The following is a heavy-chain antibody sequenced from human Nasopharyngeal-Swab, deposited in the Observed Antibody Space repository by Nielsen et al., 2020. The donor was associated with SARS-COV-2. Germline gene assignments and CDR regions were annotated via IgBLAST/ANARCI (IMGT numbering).Heavy chain of an antibody. V-gene: IGHV3-23*01. CDR3: AKLLLELCWSPFDY. Sequence: GESLKISCAASGFTFSSYAMHWVRQAPGKGLEWVSGISGSGDSTYYADSVKGRFTISRDNSKNTLFLLFNSLGADDAALYYCAKLLLELCWSPFDYWGPGTLVAVSS. CDR2: ISGSGDST. D-gene: IGHD2-21*01. J-gene: IGHJ4*02. CDR1: GFTFSSYA.